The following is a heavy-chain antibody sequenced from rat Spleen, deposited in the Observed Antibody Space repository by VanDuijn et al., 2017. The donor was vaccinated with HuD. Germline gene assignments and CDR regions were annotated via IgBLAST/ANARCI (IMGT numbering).Heavy chain of an antibody. V-gene: IGHV5S23*01. Sequence: EVQLVESGGGLVQPGNSLKLSCAASGFTFSDYAMAWVRQAPKKGLEWVASISPSGGSTYYPDSVKGRFTISRDNAKSTLYLQMDSLRSEDTATYYCATNPSYYYDGYYFDFWGPGTMVTVSS. J-gene: IGHJ1*01. CDR2: ISPSGGST. D-gene: IGHD1-12*03. CDR3: ATNPSYYYDGYYFDF. CDR1: GFTFSDYA.